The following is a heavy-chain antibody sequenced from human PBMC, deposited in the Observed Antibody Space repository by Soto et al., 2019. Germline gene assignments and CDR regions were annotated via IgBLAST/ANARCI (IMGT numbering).Heavy chain of an antibody. Sequence: SVKVSCKASGGTFSSYTISWVRQAPGQGLEWMGRIIPILGIANYAQKFQGRVTITADKSTSTAYMELSSLRSEDTAVYYCARDPDFVFLTGYPPNWFVLWGPGILVTLFS. J-gene: IGHJ5*02. CDR2: IIPILGIA. CDR3: ARDPDFVFLTGYPPNWFVL. CDR1: GGTFSSYT. V-gene: IGHV1-69*04. D-gene: IGHD3-9*01.